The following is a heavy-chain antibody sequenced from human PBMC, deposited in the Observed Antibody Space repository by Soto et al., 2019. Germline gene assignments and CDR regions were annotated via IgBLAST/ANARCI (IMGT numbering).Heavy chain of an antibody. CDR1: GGTSIRPS. J-gene: IGHJ3*02. D-gene: IGHD2-2*01. CDR2: VSTISRTV. CDR3: ARGAPLTSSPGNGVNAAFDI. V-gene: IGHV1-69*13. Sequence: ASVKVSCKASGGTSIRPSITWVRQAPGHGLEWMGGVSTISRTVDYAQEFRGRVTIGADESTTTVYMELSSLRSEDTAMYYCARGAPLTSSPGNGVNAAFDIWGQGTMVTVSS.